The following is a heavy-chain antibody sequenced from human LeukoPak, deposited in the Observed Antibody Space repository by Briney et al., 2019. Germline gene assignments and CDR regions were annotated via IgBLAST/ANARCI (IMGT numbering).Heavy chain of an antibody. CDR1: GYTLTELS. CDR3: ATGPIYSGYDFDY. J-gene: IGHJ4*02. Sequence: ASVKVSCKVSGYTLTELSMHWVRQAPGKGLEWMGGFDPEDGETIYAQKVQGRVTMTEDTSTDTAYMELSSLRSEDTAVYYCATGPIYSGYDFDYWGQGTLITVSS. CDR2: FDPEDGET. V-gene: IGHV1-24*01. D-gene: IGHD5-12*01.